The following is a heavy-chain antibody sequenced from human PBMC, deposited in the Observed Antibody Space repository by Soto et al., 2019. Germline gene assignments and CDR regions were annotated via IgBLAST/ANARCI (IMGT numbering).Heavy chain of an antibody. CDR1: GFTFSSYS. Sequence: GGSLRLSCAASGFTFSSYSMNWVRQAPGKGLEWVSSISSSSSYIYYADSVKGRFTISRDNAKNSLYLQMNSLRAEDTAVYYCARDRPLTMVRGVLPGYDYWGQGTLVTVSS. D-gene: IGHD3-10*01. V-gene: IGHV3-21*01. CDR3: ARDRPLTMVRGVLPGYDY. CDR2: ISSSSSYI. J-gene: IGHJ4*02.